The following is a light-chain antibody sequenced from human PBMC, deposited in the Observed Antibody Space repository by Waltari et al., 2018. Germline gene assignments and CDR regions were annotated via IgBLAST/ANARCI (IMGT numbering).Light chain of an antibody. CDR1: RIGSKS. V-gene: IGLV3-21*02. CDR3: QVWESSVV. CDR2: DES. J-gene: IGLJ2*01. Sequence: SYVLTQPPSVSVAPGQTARITCGGDRIGSKSVHWSQHKPGQAPVLVVFDESDRPSGISERFSGSISGPTATLTISRVEAGDEADYYCQVWESSVVFGRGTKLTVL.